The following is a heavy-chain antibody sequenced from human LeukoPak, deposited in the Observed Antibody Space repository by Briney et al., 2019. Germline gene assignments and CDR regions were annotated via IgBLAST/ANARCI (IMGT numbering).Heavy chain of an antibody. Sequence: PSGTLTLTCTPSGYSINSYTYTSINRTPDYWGWIRQAPGKGLEMFYNIYYGGRTYYNTALTNQLTISVNTSQNPYSLSLCPLSATNTASYDCARQIARGYGINIYYMDVWGKGTTVTVSS. V-gene: IGHV4-39*01. CDR1: GYSINSYTYTSINRTPDY. D-gene: IGHD3-3*02. J-gene: IGHJ6*03. CDR2: IYYGGRT. CDR3: ARQIARGYGINIYYMDV.